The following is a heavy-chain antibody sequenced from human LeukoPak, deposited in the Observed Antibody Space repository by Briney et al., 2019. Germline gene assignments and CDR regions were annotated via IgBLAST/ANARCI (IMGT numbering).Heavy chain of an antibody. V-gene: IGHV5-51*01. Sequence: GESLKIACKGSGYSFTSYWIGLVRQMPGKGLEWMGLIYPGDSDTRYSPSFQGQVTISADKSISTAYLQWSSLKASDTAMYYCARLTTVVTNFDYWGQGTLVTVSS. D-gene: IGHD4-23*01. J-gene: IGHJ4*02. CDR2: IYPGDSDT. CDR3: ARLTTVVTNFDY. CDR1: GYSFTSYW.